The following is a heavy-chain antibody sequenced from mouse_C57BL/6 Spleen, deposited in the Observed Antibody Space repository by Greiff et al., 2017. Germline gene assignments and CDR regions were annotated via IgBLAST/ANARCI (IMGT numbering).Heavy chain of an antibody. D-gene: IGHD1-2*01. CDR1: GYSITSGYY. CDR3: ARNHGYSYWYFDV. Sequence: EVKLVESGPGLVKPSQSLSLTCSVTGYSITSGYYWNWIRQFPGNKLEWMGYISYDGSNNYNPSLKNRISITRDTSKNQFFLKLNSVTTEDTATYYCARNHGYSYWYFDVWGTGTTVTVSS. CDR2: ISYDGSN. J-gene: IGHJ1*03. V-gene: IGHV3-6*01.